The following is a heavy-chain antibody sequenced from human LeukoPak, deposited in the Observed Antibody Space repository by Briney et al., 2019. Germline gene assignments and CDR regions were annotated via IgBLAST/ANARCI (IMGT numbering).Heavy chain of an antibody. D-gene: IGHD5-18*01. Sequence: GGSLRLSCAASGFTFSSYSMNWVRQAPGKGLEWVSSISSSSSYIYYADSVKGRLTISRDNAKNSLYLQMNSLRAEDTAVYYCARDGGYSYFFDYWGQGTLVTVSS. CDR1: GFTFSSYS. V-gene: IGHV3-21*01. CDR2: ISSSSSYI. J-gene: IGHJ4*02. CDR3: ARDGGYSYFFDY.